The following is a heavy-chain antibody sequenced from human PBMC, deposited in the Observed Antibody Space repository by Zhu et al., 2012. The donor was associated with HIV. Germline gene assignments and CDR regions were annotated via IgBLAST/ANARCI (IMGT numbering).Heavy chain of an antibody. CDR2: IHHSGTT. CDR1: GGSISSGDYY. V-gene: IGHV4-30-4*08. Sequence: QVQLQESGPGLVKPSQTLSLTCTVSGGSISSGDYYWSWIRQPPGKGLEWIAYIHHSGTTYYNPSLKSRLSISIDTSKNQFSLRLSSVSAADTAVYFCARADGSGTYYYYYMDVWGKGTNGHRL. D-gene: IGHD3-10*01. J-gene: IGHJ6*03. CDR3: ARADGSGTYYYYYMDV.